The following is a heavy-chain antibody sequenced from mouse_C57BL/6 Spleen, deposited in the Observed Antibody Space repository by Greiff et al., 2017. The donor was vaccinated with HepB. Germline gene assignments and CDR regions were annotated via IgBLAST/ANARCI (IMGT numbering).Heavy chain of an antibody. D-gene: IGHD2-4*01. CDR1: GYAFSSSW. Sequence: VQLQQSGPELVKPGASVKISCKASGYAFSSSWMNWVKQRPGKGLEWIGRIYPGDGDTNYNGKFKGKATLTADKSSSTAYMQLSSRTSEDSAVYFCARRDYDYDLDYWGQGTTLTVSS. CDR3: ARRDYDYDLDY. CDR2: IYPGDGDT. J-gene: IGHJ2*01. V-gene: IGHV1-82*01.